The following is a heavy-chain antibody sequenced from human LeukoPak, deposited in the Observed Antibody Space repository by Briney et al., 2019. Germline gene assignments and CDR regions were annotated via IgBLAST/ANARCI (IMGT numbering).Heavy chain of an antibody. J-gene: IGHJ4*02. CDR3: ARDLIADVDTAMVDY. V-gene: IGHV4-39*07. Sequence: SETLSLTCTVSGGSISSSSYYWGWIRQPPGEGLEGIGSNYYSGSTYYNPSLQSRVTISVDTSKNQFSLKLSSVTAADTAVYYCARDLIADVDTAMVDYWGQGTLVTVSS. D-gene: IGHD5-18*01. CDR2: NYYSGST. CDR1: GGSISSSSYY.